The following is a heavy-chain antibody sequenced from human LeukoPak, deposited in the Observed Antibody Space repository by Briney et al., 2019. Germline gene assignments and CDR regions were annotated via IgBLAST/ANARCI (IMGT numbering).Heavy chain of an antibody. J-gene: IGHJ6*03. D-gene: IGHD3-22*01. CDR2: IYHSGST. Sequence: SETLSLTCTVSGYSISSGYYWGWIRQPPGKGLEWIGSIYHSGSTYYNPSLNGRVSISRDTSKNLFSLRLRSVTAADMAVYFCARGRVSSSTYYSTYYYYFYMDVWGKGTTVTVSS. CDR1: GYSISSGYY. CDR3: ARGRVSSSTYYSTYYYYFYMDV. V-gene: IGHV4-38-2*02.